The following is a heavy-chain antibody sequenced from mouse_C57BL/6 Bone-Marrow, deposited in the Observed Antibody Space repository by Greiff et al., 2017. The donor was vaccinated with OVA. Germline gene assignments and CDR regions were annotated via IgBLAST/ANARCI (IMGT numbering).Heavy chain of an antibody. Sequence: EVKLVESGGGLVKPGGSLKLSCAASGFTFSSYAMSWVRQTPEKRLEWVATISDGGSYTYYPDNVKGRFTISRDNAKNNLYLQMSHLKSEDTAMYYCARHYYYGSPFYWYFDVWGTGTTVTVSS. V-gene: IGHV5-4*03. J-gene: IGHJ1*03. CDR3: ARHYYYGSPFYWYFDV. D-gene: IGHD1-1*01. CDR1: GFTFSSYA. CDR2: ISDGGSYT.